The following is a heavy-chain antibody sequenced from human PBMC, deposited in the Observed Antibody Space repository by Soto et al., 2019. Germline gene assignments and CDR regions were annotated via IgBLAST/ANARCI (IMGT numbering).Heavy chain of an antibody. Sequence: SETLSLTCAVSGGSISSANWWTWVRQPPGKGLEWIGEIYHGGSTSYNPSLKSRVTLSLDKFKNHFSLNLTSVTAADTAVYYCARLSFSYGVDVWGQGTTVTV. V-gene: IGHV4-4*02. CDR1: GGSISSANW. J-gene: IGHJ6*02. CDR3: ARLSFSYGVDV. CDR2: IYHGGST.